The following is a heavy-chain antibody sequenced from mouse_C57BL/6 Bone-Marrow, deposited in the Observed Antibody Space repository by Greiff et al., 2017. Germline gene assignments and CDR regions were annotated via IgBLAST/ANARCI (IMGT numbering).Heavy chain of an antibody. Sequence: VQLQQSGPGLVKPSQSLSLTCSVTGYSITSGYYWNWIRQFPGNKLGWMGYISYDGSNNYNPSLKNRISITRDTSKNQFFLKLNSVTTEDTATYYCARVAYGNWGQGTTLTVSS. V-gene: IGHV3-6*01. CDR2: ISYDGSN. CDR1: GYSITSGYY. D-gene: IGHD6-5*01. J-gene: IGHJ2*01. CDR3: ARVAYGN.